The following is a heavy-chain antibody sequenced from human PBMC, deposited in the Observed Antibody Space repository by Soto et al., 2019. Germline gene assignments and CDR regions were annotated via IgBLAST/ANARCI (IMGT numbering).Heavy chain of an antibody. CDR2: IYYSGST. V-gene: IGHV4-59*08. Sequence: QVQLQESGPGLVKPSETLSLTCTVSGGSISSYYWSWIRQPPGKGLEWIGYIYYSGSTNYNPSLWSVISTSVETSKQQFPLIHSSVTAADAAVYYCARQWQLVWFDPWGQGTLVTVSS. CDR1: GGSISSYY. CDR3: ARQWQLVWFDP. J-gene: IGHJ5*02. D-gene: IGHD6-13*01.